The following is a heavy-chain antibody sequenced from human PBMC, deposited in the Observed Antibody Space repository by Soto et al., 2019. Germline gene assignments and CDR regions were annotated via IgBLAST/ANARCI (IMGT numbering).Heavy chain of an antibody. CDR2: ISSSSSYI. J-gene: IGHJ5*02. Sequence: LRLSCAASGFTFDTYSMNWVRQAPGKGLEWVSSISSSSSYIFYTDSVKGRFTISRDNAKNSLYLQMDSLRAEDTAVYFCARDLLSQISSSGPYDPWGQGTLVTVSS. CDR3: ARDLLSQISSSGPYDP. CDR1: GFTFDTYS. D-gene: IGHD3-22*01. V-gene: IGHV3-21*06.